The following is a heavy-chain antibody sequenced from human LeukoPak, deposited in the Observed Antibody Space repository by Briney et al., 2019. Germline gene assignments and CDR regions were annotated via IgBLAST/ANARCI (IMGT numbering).Heavy chain of an antibody. CDR1: GGSISRGGYY. D-gene: IGHD5-18*01. Sequence: ILSLTCTVSGGSISRGGYYWSWIRQHPGKGLEYIGYIYYSGSIYYNPSLKSRVTISLDPSKNQFSVKLSSVTAADTAVYYCARDRGYSYGCDAFDIWGQGTMVTVSS. V-gene: IGHV4-31*03. CDR3: ARDRGYSYGCDAFDI. CDR2: IYYSGSI. J-gene: IGHJ3*02.